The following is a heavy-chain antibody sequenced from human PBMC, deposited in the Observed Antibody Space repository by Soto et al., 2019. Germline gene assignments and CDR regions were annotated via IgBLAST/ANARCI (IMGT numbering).Heavy chain of an antibody. CDR2: IDPSDSYT. CDR1: GYSFTSYW. Sequence: GESLKISCKGSGYSFTSYWISWVRQMPGKGLEWMGRIDPSDSYTNYSPSFQGHVTISADKSISTAYLQWSSLKASDTAMYYCARHADYDIPWFDPWGQGTLVTVSS. CDR3: ARHADYDIPWFDP. D-gene: IGHD3-9*01. V-gene: IGHV5-10-1*01. J-gene: IGHJ5*02.